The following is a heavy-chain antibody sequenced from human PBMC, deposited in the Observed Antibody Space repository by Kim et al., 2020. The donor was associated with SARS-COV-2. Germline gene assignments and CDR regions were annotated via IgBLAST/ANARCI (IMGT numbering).Heavy chain of an antibody. CDR3: AALNYYGSGSYYRDVYYYGMDV. V-gene: IGHV6-1*01. CDR2: TYYRSKWYN. D-gene: IGHD3-10*01. J-gene: IGHJ6*02. CDR1: GDSVSSNSAA. Sequence: SQTLSLTCAISGDSVSSNSAAWNWIRQSPSRGLEWLGRTYYRSKWYNDYAVSVKSRITINPDTSKNQFSLQLNSVTPEDTAVYYCAALNYYGSGSYYRDVYYYGMDVWGQGTTVTVSS.